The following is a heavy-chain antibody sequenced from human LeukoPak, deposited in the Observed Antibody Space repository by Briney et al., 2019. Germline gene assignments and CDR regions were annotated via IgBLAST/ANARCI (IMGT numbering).Heavy chain of an antibody. CDR3: AKGIAAAGHNWFDP. CDR2: ISGSGGST. J-gene: IGHJ5*02. D-gene: IGHD6-13*01. V-gene: IGHV3-23*01. Sequence: PGGSLRLSCAASGFTFSSYAMSWVRQAPGKGLEWVSAISGSGGSTYYADSVKGRFTISIDNSKNTLYLQMNSLRVEDTAVYYCAKGIAAAGHNWFDPWGQGTLVTVSS. CDR1: GFTFSSYA.